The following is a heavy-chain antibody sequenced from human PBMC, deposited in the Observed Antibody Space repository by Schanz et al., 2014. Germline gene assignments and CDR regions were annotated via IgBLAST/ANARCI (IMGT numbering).Heavy chain of an antibody. CDR1: GFMFSSYG. CDR3: ARIGGGVFDY. J-gene: IGHJ4*02. D-gene: IGHD3-10*01. CDR2: ISYDGSKK. V-gene: IGHV3-30*03. Sequence: VQLVESGGGLVQPGGSLRLSCAASGFMFSSYGMHWVRQAPGKGLEWVGVISYDGSKKSYADSVKGRFTISRDNSKNALYLQMSSLIPEATAVYYCARIGGGVFDYCAQGTLVTVAA.